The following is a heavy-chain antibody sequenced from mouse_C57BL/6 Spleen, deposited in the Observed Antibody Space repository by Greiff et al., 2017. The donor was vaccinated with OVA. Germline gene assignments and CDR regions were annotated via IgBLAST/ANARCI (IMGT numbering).Heavy chain of an antibody. D-gene: IGHD2-5*01. J-gene: IGHJ4*01. CDR2: IRSGGSYT. CDR3: ATPSYYSNYEAAMDY. V-gene: IGHV5-6*01. Sequence: EVQGVESGGDLVKPGGSLKLSCAASGFTFSSYGMSWVRQTPDKRLEWVATIRSGGSYTYYPDSVKGRFTISRDNAKNTLYLQMSSLKSEDTAMYYCATPSYYSNYEAAMDYWGQGTSVTVSS. CDR1: GFTFSSYG.